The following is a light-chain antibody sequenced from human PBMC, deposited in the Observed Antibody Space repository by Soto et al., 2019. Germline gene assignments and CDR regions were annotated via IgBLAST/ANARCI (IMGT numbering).Light chain of an antibody. J-gene: IGKJ1*01. CDR2: GAS. V-gene: IGKV3-15*01. CDR1: QSVSSN. CDR3: QQYNNWPRT. Sequence: EIVMTQSPATLSVSPGERATLSCRASQSVSSNLAWYQQKPGQAPRLLIYGASTRATGIPARFSGSGSGTAFTLTISSLQSEDFAVYYCQQYNNWPRTLGQGTKVDIK.